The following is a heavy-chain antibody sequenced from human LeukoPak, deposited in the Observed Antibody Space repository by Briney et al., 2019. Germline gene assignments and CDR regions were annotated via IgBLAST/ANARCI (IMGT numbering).Heavy chain of an antibody. CDR3: ASSGYSSGWWAVGYYYYGMDV. J-gene: IGHJ6*02. V-gene: IGHV1-2*02. CDR2: INPNSGGT. Sequence: ASVKVSSKASGYTFTGYYMHTVRQAPGQGLEWMGWINPNSGGTNYAQKFQGRVTMTGDTSISTAYMELSRLRSDDTAVYYCASSGYSSGWWAVGYYYYGMDVWGQGTTVTVSS. D-gene: IGHD6-19*01. CDR1: GYTFTGYY.